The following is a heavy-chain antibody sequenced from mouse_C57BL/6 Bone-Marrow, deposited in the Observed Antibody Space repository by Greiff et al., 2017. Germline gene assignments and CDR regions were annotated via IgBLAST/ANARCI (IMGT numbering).Heavy chain of an antibody. CDR2: ISPGSGST. CDR3: ARPYYSNYWYFDV. V-gene: IGHV1-55*01. CDR1: GYTFTSYW. Sequence: QVQLQQPGAELVKPGASVTMSCKASGYTFTSYWITWVKQRPGQGLEWIGDISPGSGSTNYNEKFKSKATLTVDTSSSTAYMQLSSLTSEDSAVYYCARPYYSNYWYFDVWGTGTTVTVSS. J-gene: IGHJ1*03. D-gene: IGHD2-5*01.